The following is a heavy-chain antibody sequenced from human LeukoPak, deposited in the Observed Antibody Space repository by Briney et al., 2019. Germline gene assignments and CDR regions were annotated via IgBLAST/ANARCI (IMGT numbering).Heavy chain of an antibody. J-gene: IGHJ4*02. CDR1: GYTFTSYD. V-gene: IGHV1-8*01. D-gene: IGHD3-16*02. CDR2: MNPNSGNT. CDR3: ARLDDYVWGSYRPLDY. Sequence: ASVKVSCKASGYTFTSYDINWVRQATGQGLEWMGWMNPNSGNTGYAQKFQGRVTMTRNTSISTAYMELSSLRSEDTAAYYCARLDDYVWGSYRPLDYWGQGTLVTVSS.